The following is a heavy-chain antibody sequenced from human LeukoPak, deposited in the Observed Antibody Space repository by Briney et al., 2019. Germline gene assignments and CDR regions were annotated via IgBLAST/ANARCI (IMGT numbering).Heavy chain of an antibody. CDR2: IYYSGST. V-gene: IGHV4-30-4*01. CDR3: ARDRDSSGYYHGAWFDL. Sequence: SETLSLTCTVSGGSISSGDYYWSWIRQPPGKGLEWIGYIYYSGSTYYNPSLKSRVTISVDTSKNQFSLKLSSVTAADTAVYYCARDRDSSGYYHGAWFDLWGQGTLVTVSS. D-gene: IGHD3-22*01. J-gene: IGHJ5*02. CDR1: GGSISSGDYY.